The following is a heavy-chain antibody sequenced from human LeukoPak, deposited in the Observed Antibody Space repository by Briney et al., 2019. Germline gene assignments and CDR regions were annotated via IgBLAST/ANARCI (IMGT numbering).Heavy chain of an antibody. D-gene: IGHD3-22*01. J-gene: IGHJ4*02. CDR3: ARSSGYRRIFDC. V-gene: IGHV4-34*01. CDR1: GGSFSGYY. Sequence: PSETLSLTCAVYGGSFSGYYWSWIRQPPGKGLEWIGEINHSGSTNYNPSLKSRVTISVDTSKNQFSLKLSSVTAADTAVYYCARSSGYRRIFDCWGQGTLVTVSS. CDR2: INHSGST.